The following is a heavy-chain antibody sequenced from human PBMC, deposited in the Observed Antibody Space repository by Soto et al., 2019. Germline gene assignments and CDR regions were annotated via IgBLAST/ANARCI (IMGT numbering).Heavy chain of an antibody. CDR1: GGSFSGYY. D-gene: IGHD3-9*01. CDR2: INHSGST. CDR3: ARGRQILPGYYNY. J-gene: IGHJ4*02. Sequence: PSETLSLTCAVYGGSFSGYYWSWIRQPPGKGLEWIGEINHSGSTNYNPSLKSRVTISVDTSKNQFSLKLSSVTAADTAVYYCARGRQILPGYYNYWGQGTLVTVSS. V-gene: IGHV4-34*01.